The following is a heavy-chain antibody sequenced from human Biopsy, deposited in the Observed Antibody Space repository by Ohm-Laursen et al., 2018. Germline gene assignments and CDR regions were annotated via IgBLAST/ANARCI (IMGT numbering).Heavy chain of an antibody. J-gene: IGHJ4*02. D-gene: IGHD4-23*01. Sequence: SDTLSLTWTVSGGSFTGHYWTWIRQPPGQGLEWIGHISHTGYTSYKSSLKSRVTISVDTSRNHFSLRLSSLTAADTAVYYCARGSNDFGGLYFPRWGQGTLLTVSS. V-gene: IGHV4-59*11. CDR3: ARGSNDFGGLYFPR. CDR2: ISHTGYT. CDR1: GGSFTGHY.